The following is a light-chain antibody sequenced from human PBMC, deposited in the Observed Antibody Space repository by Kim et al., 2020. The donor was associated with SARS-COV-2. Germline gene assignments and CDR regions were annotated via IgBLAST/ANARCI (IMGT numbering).Light chain of an antibody. Sequence: LSQGQTLRFLWGGVIWGGNSVCGVQPRPGPSPELVIYQDNKRPSWIPGRVSGSNAGNTATLTISGTQAMDEADYYCQAWGSTTVVFGGGTQLTVL. V-gene: IGLV3-1*01. J-gene: IGLJ2*01. CDR2: QDN. CDR3: QAWGSTTVV. CDR1: IWGGNS.